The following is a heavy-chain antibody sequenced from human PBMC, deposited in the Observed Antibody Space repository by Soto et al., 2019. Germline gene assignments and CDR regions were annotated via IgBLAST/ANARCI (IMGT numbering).Heavy chain of an antibody. D-gene: IGHD6-13*01. Sequence: SETLSLTCTVSGGSISSHYWSWIRQPPGKGLEWIGYIYYTGNTNYNPSLKSRVTISVDTSSNQFSLKLSSVTAADTAVYYCARGPPRIAAADYYFDYWGQGTLVTVPS. CDR1: GGSISSHY. CDR3: ARGPPRIAAADYYFDY. V-gene: IGHV4-59*11. J-gene: IGHJ4*02. CDR2: IYYTGNT.